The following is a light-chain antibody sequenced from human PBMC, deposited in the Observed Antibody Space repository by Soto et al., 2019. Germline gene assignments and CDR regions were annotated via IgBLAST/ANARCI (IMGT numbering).Light chain of an antibody. CDR1: QSVSSSY. CDR3: QQYGRSPT. V-gene: IGKV3-20*01. Sequence: ETLMTQSPANLSLSPGGTSILSCRASQSVSSSYLAWYQQKLGQAPRFLIYDASRRATGIPDRFSGSGSGTGFTLTISRLEPEDFVVYYCQQYGRSPTFGQGTKVDIK. J-gene: IGKJ1*01. CDR2: DAS.